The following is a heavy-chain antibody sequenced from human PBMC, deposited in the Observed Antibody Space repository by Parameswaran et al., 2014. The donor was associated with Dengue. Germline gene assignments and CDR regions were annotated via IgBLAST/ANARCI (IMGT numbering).Heavy chain of an antibody. D-gene: IGHD2-15*01. V-gene: IGHV3-23*01. CDR2: ISGSGGST. Sequence: VRQMPGKGLEWVSAISGSGGSTYYADSVKGRFTISRDNSKNTLYLQMNSLRAEDTAVYYCAKDRGGGSWASDYYMDVWGKGTTVTVSS. J-gene: IGHJ6*03. CDR3: AKDRGGGSWASDYYMDV.